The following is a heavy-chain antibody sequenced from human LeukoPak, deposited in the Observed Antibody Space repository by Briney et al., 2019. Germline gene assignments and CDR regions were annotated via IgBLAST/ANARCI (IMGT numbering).Heavy chain of an antibody. CDR2: IYSGGST. J-gene: IGHJ4*02. D-gene: IGHD1-7*01. CDR1: GFTVSSNY. Sequence: PGGSLRLSCAASGFTVSSNYMSWVRQAPGKGLEWASVIYSGGSTYYADSVKGRFTISRDISKNTLYLQMNSLSAEDTAVYYCARGNWNYPFDYWGQGTLVTVSS. CDR3: ARGNWNYPFDY. V-gene: IGHV3-53*01.